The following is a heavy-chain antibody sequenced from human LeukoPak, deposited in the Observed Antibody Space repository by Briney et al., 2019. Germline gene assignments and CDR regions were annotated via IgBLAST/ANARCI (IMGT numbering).Heavy chain of an antibody. CDR2: IIPILGIA. Sequence: SVKVSCKASGGTFSSYAISWVRQAPGQGLEWMGGIIPILGIANYAQKFQGRVTITADKSTSTAYMELSSLRSEDTAVYYCARVYDSSGLALWGQGTMVTVSS. D-gene: IGHD3-22*01. CDR1: GGTFSSYA. CDR3: ARVYDSSGLAL. V-gene: IGHV1-69*10. J-gene: IGHJ3*01.